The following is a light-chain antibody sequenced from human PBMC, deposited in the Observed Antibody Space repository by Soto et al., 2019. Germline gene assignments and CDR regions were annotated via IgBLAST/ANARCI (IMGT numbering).Light chain of an antibody. CDR2: GAS. CDR1: QSISSH. Sequence: EIVLTQSPATLSLSPGERATLSCRASQSISSHLAWYQQKPGQAPRLLIYGASNRATGIPARFSGRGSGTDFTLTISSLEPEVFAVYYCQQRINWPLTFGGGTKVEIK. V-gene: IGKV3-11*01. CDR3: QQRINWPLT. J-gene: IGKJ4*01.